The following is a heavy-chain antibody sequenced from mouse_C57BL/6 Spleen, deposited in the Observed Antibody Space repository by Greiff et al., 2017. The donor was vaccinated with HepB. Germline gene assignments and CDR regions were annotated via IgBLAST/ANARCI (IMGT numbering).Heavy chain of an antibody. V-gene: IGHV1-82*01. J-gene: IGHJ3*01. D-gene: IGHD3-2*02. Sequence: VQLQQSGPELVKPGASVKISCKASGYAFSSSWMNWVKQRPGKGLEWIGRIYPGDGDTNDNGKFKGKATLTADKSSSTAYMQLSSLTSEDSAVYFCAREDSSGYPAWFAYWGQGTLVTVAA. CDR1: GYAFSSSW. CDR2: IYPGDGDT. CDR3: AREDSSGYPAWFAY.